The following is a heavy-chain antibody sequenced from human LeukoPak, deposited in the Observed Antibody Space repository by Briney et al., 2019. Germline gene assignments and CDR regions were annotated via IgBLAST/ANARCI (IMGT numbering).Heavy chain of an antibody. CDR3: AKSLDY. J-gene: IGHJ4*02. V-gene: IGHV3-7*01. CDR1: GFTFSRSW. Sequence: PGGSLRLSCVASGFTFSRSWMDWVRQAPGKGLEWVANIKEDGSQTYYVDSAKGRFTISRDNAKNSLYLQMDSLRVEDTAIYYCAKSLDYWGQGTLVTVSS. CDR2: IKEDGSQT.